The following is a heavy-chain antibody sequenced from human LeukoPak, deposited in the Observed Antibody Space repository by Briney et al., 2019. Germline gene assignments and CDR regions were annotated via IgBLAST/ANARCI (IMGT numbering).Heavy chain of an antibody. CDR3: ARGAKTAYYDFWSGYYYFDY. D-gene: IGHD3-3*01. CDR2: MNPNSGNT. J-gene: IGHJ4*02. CDR1: GYTFTSYD. V-gene: IGHV1-8*01. Sequence: ASVKVSCKASGYTFTSYDINWVRQATGQGLEWMGWMNPNSGNTGYAQKFQGRVTITRNTSISTAYMELSSLRSEDTAVYYCARGAKTAYYDFWSGYYYFDYWGQGTLVTVSS.